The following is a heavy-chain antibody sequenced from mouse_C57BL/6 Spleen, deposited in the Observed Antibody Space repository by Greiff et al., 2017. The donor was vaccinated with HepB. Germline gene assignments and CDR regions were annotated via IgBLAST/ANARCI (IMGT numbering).Heavy chain of an antibody. J-gene: IGHJ3*01. CDR3: ARSYQLTGTLAWFAY. CDR2: IYIGNGYT. Sequence: DVQLQESGAELVRPGSSVKMSCKTSGYTFTSYGINWVKQRPGQGLEWIGYIYIGNGYTEYNEKFKGKATLTSDTSSSTAYMQLSSLTSEDSAIYFCARSYQLTGTLAWFAYWGQGTLVTVSA. V-gene: IGHV1-58*01. CDR1: GYTFTSYG. D-gene: IGHD4-1*01.